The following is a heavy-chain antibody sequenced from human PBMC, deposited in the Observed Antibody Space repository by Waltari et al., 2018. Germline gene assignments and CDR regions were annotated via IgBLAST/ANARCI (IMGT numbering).Heavy chain of an antibody. CDR1: GGSISSSSYY. Sequence: QLQLQESGPGLVKPSETLSLTCTVSGGSISSSSYYWGWIRQPPGKGLEWIGSIYYSGSTYYNPSLKSRVTISVDTSKNQFSLKLSSVTAADTAVYYCARVKIAAAGRGPFDYWGQGTLVTVSS. CDR2: IYYSGST. CDR3: ARVKIAAAGRGPFDY. V-gene: IGHV4-39*07. J-gene: IGHJ4*02. D-gene: IGHD6-13*01.